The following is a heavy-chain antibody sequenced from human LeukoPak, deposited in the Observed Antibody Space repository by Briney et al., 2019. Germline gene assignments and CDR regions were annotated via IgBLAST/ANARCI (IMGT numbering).Heavy chain of an antibody. Sequence: GESLKISCKGSGYSFASYWIGWVRQVPGKGLEWVGIIYPGDSDTRYSPSFQGQVAISADKSFTTAYLQWSSLKASDTAMYYCARHVVPYSSGLTGFDYWGQGTLVTVSS. CDR2: IYPGDSDT. CDR1: GYSFASYW. D-gene: IGHD6-19*01. V-gene: IGHV5-51*01. J-gene: IGHJ4*02. CDR3: ARHVVPYSSGLTGFDY.